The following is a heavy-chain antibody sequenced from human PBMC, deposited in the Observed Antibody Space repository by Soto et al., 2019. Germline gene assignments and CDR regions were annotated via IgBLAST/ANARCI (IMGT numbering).Heavy chain of an antibody. CDR1: GGSISSGDYY. J-gene: IGHJ4*02. CDR3: ARERGNYYDSSGYADY. Sequence: QVQLQESGPGLVKPSQTLSLTCTVSGGSISSGDYYWSWIRQPPGKGLEWIGYIYYSGSTYYNPSRKSRVTISVDTSKNQFSLKLSSVTAADTAVYYCARERGNYYDSSGYADYWGQGTLVTVSS. V-gene: IGHV4-30-4*01. D-gene: IGHD3-22*01. CDR2: IYYSGST.